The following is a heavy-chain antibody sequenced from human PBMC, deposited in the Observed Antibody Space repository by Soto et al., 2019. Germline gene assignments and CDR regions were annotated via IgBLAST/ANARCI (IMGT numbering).Heavy chain of an antibody. V-gene: IGHV4-59*08. Sequence: SETLSLICTVSGGSISSYYWSWIRQPPGKGLEWIGYIYYSGSTNYNPSLKSRVTISVDTSKNQFSLKLSSVTAADTAVYYCARHSPYCGGDCYSYDYWGQGTLVTVSS. J-gene: IGHJ4*02. CDR2: IYYSGST. CDR3: ARHSPYCGGDCYSYDY. D-gene: IGHD2-21*02. CDR1: GGSISSYY.